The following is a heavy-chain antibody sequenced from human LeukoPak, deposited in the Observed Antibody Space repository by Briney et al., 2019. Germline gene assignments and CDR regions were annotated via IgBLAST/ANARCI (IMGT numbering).Heavy chain of an antibody. CDR3: AKPESFLWELTAPFDY. CDR2: ISYDGSNK. Sequence: GGSLRLSCAASGFTFSSYGMHWVRQAPGKGLEWVAVISYDGSNKYYADSVKGRFTISRDNSKNTLYLQMNSLRAEDTVVYYCAKPESFLWELTAPFDYWGQGTLVTVSS. V-gene: IGHV3-30*18. J-gene: IGHJ4*02. D-gene: IGHD1-26*01. CDR1: GFTFSSYG.